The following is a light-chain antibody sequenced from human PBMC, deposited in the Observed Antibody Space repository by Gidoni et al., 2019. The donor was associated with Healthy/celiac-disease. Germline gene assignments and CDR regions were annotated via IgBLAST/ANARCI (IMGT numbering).Light chain of an antibody. CDR3: RGLT. CDR2: AAS. J-gene: IGKJ4*01. Sequence: DIQLTQSPSFLSASVGDRVTITCRASQGISSYLAWYQQKPGKAPKLLIYAASTLQSGVPSRFSGSGSGTEFTLTISRLQPEDFATYYCRGLTFXGXTKVEIK. V-gene: IGKV1-9*01. CDR1: QGISSY.